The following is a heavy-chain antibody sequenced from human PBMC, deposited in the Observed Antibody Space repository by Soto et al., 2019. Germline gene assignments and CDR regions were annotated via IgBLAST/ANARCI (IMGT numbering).Heavy chain of an antibody. Sequence: QVQLVQSGAEVKKPGASVKVSCKASGYTFTSYGISWVRQAPGQGLEWIGWISAYNGNTNYAQKLQGRVTMTTDTSTSTAYMELRSLRSDDTAVYYCARCDTYGDYVVYYYGMDVWGQGTTVTVSS. CDR2: ISAYNGNT. D-gene: IGHD4-17*01. CDR1: GYTFTSYG. V-gene: IGHV1-18*04. CDR3: ARCDTYGDYVVYYYGMDV. J-gene: IGHJ6*02.